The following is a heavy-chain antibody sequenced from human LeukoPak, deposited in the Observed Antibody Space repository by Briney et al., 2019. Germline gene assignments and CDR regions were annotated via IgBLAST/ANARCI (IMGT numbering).Heavy chain of an antibody. Sequence: ASVKVSCKASGYTFTSYAMHWVRQAPGQRLEWMGWINAGNGNTKYSQKFQGRVTTTRDTSASTAYMELSSLRSGDTAVYYCARRSLRSFAFDIWGQGTMVTVSS. J-gene: IGHJ3*02. CDR3: ARRSLRSFAFDI. V-gene: IGHV1-3*01. D-gene: IGHD4-17*01. CDR2: INAGNGNT. CDR1: GYTFTSYA.